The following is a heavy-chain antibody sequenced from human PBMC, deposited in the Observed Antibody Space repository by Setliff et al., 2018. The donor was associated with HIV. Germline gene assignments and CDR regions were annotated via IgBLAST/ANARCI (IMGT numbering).Heavy chain of an antibody. D-gene: IGHD6-19*01. CDR2: IIPIFGTA. CDR1: GGTFSSYA. J-gene: IGHJ6*03. Sequence: SVKVSCKASGGTFSSYAISWVRQAPGKGLEWMGGIIPIFGTADYAQKFQGRVTITADESTSTAYMELSSLRSEDTAVYYCARDPRIAVARDYYYYYMDVWGKGTTVTVSS. V-gene: IGHV1-69*13. CDR3: ARDPRIAVARDYYYYYMDV.